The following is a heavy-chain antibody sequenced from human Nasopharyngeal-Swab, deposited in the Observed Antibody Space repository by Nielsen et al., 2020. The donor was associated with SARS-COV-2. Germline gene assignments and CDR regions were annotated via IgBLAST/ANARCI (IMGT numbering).Heavy chain of an antibody. CDR3: AKDTFHYYGDYYGMDV. CDR1: GFTFDDYA. J-gene: IGHJ6*02. D-gene: IGHD3-10*01. V-gene: IGHV3-9*01. CDR2: ISWNSGSE. Sequence: GGSLRLSCAASGFTFDDYAMHWVRQAQGKGLEWVSGISWNSGSEGNADSVKGRFTISRDNAKNSLYLQMNSLRAEDTALYYCAKDTFHYYGDYYGMDVWGQGTTVTVSS.